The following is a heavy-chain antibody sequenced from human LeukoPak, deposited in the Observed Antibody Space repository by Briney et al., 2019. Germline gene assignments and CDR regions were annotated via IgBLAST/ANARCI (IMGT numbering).Heavy chain of an antibody. CDR2: ISGSSGST. CDR3: ARDPYNGNYGDSYYMDV. D-gene: IGHD1-26*01. J-gene: IGHJ6*03. V-gene: IGHV3-23*01. CDR1: GFTFSSYG. Sequence: GGSLRLSCAASGFTFSSYGMSWVRQAPGKGLEWVSAISGSSGSTYYADSVKGRFTISRDNSQNTLFLQMNSLRAEDTAVYYCARDPYNGNYGDSYYMDVWGKGTTVTISS.